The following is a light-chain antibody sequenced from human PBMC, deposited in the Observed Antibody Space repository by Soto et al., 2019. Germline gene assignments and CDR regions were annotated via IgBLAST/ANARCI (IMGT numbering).Light chain of an antibody. Sequence: QTVVTQEPSLTVSPGGTVTLTCGSSTGAVPSGHYPYWFQQKPGPAPRTLIYDTSNQHSWTPARFSGSLLGGKAALTLSGAQPEDEAEYYCLLSYSGARVVFGGGTKLTVL. CDR2: DTS. J-gene: IGLJ2*01. V-gene: IGLV7-46*01. CDR1: TGAVPSGHY. CDR3: LLSYSGARVV.